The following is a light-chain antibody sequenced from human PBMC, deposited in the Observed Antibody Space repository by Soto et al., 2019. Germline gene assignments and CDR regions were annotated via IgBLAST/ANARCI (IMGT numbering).Light chain of an antibody. Sequence: QSVLTQPPSVSGSPGQSVTISCTGTSTDFVSYNRVSWYQQPPGTAPKLIIYEARHRPSGVPDRFSGSKSGNTASLTISGLQAADEADYYCSLYTSETTYVVGTGTKVTVL. CDR1: STDFVSYNR. J-gene: IGLJ1*01. CDR3: SLYTSETTYV. V-gene: IGLV2-18*01. CDR2: EAR.